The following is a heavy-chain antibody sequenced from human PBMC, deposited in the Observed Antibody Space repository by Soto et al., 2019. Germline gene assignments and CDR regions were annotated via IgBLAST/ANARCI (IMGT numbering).Heavy chain of an antibody. CDR2: ISGSAATT. Sequence: GGSLRLSCAASGFTFSSFAMSWVRQAPGKGLEWLSVISGSAATTYYADSVKGRFTVSRDNSKNTVYLQMNSLRAEDTAHYYCTTDSYSTMIVVRFDYWGHGTLVTVSS. J-gene: IGHJ4*01. D-gene: IGHD3-22*01. V-gene: IGHV3-23*01. CDR3: TTDSYSTMIVVRFDY. CDR1: GFTFSSFA.